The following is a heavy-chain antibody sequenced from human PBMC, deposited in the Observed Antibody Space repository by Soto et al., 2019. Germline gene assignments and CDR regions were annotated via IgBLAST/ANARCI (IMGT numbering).Heavy chain of an antibody. CDR3: ARFDFGTLAFDI. Sequence: KVSCKASGGTFSSYAISWVRQAPGQGLEWMGGIIPIFGTANYAQKFQGRVTMTRDTSISTAYMELSRLRSDDTAVYYCARFDFGTLAFDIWGQGTMVTVSS. V-gene: IGHV1-69*05. D-gene: IGHD3-9*01. CDR1: GGTFSSYA. CDR2: IIPIFGTA. J-gene: IGHJ3*02.